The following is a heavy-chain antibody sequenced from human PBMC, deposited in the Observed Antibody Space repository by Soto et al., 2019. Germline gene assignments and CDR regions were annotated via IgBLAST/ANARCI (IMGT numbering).Heavy chain of an antibody. D-gene: IGHD3-10*01. J-gene: IGHJ5*02. CDR3: ARERVTLVRGPQNWFDP. CDR1: GGTFSSYA. CDR2: ISAYNGNT. Sequence: ASVKVSCKASGGTFSSYAIGWVRQAPGQGLEWVGWISAYNGNTRYAQKLQGRVTMTTDTSTSTAYMELRSLKSDDTAVYYCARERVTLVRGPQNWFDPWGQGTLVTVSS. V-gene: IGHV1-18*01.